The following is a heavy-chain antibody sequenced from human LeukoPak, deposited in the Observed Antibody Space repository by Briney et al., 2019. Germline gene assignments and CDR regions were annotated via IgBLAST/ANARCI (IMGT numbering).Heavy chain of an antibody. J-gene: IGHJ4*02. CDR2: ISATGGAT. CDR3: VKADGVTPE. D-gene: IGHD5-18*01. Sequence: GGSLRLSCAVSGFTFNNNAMSWVRQAPGKGLECVSAISATGGATYYADSVKGRITTSRDNSKSTLYLQMNSLRAEDTAVYYCVKADGVTPEWGQGTLVTVSS. V-gene: IGHV3-23*01. CDR1: GFTFNNNA.